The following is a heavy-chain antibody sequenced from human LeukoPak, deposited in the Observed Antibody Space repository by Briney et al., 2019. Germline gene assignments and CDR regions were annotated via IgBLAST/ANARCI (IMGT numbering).Heavy chain of an antibody. D-gene: IGHD1-26*01. Sequence: GESLKISCKGSGYSFNSYWIGWVRQMSGKGLEWMGIIYPGDSDVRYSPSFQGQVTISADKSISTAYLQWSSLKASDTAMYYCAIRYSGSYNDYWGQGTLVTVSS. CDR3: AIRYSGSYNDY. CDR1: GYSFNSYW. J-gene: IGHJ4*02. V-gene: IGHV5-51*01. CDR2: IYPGDSDV.